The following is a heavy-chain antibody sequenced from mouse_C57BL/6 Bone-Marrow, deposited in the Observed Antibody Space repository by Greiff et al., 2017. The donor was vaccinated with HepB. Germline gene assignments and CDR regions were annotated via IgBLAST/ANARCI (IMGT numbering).Heavy chain of an antibody. V-gene: IGHV1-64*01. CDR2: IHPNSGST. D-gene: IGHD1-2*01. CDR1: GYTFTSYW. J-gene: IGHJ2*01. Sequence: QVQLKQPGAELVKPGASVKLSCKASGYTFTSYWMHWVKQRPGQGLEWIGMIHPNSGSTNYNEKFKSKATLTVDKSSSTAYMQLSSLTSEDSAVYYCERYGYDQENWGQGTTLTVSS. CDR3: ERYGYDQEN.